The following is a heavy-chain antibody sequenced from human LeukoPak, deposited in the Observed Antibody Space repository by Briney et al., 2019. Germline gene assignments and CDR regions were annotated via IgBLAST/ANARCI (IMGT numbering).Heavy chain of an antibody. Sequence: SETLSLTCTVSGGSISSYYWSWIRQPPGKGLEWIGYIYYSGSTNYNPSLKSRVTISVGTSKNQFSLKLSSVTAADTAVYYCASHILNYDSSGYYFSPAFDIWGQGTMVTVSS. J-gene: IGHJ3*02. CDR2: IYYSGST. D-gene: IGHD3-22*01. CDR1: GGSISSYY. CDR3: ASHILNYDSSGYYFSPAFDI. V-gene: IGHV4-59*01.